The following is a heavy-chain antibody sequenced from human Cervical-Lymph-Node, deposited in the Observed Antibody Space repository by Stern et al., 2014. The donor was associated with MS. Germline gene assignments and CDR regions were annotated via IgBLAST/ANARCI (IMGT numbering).Heavy chain of an antibody. V-gene: IGHV4-59*08. Sequence: QVQLQESGPGLVKPSETLSLTCTVSGGSTSSYYWSWIRQPPGKGLEWIGYISSSGGTKYNPSLKSRVTLSVDTSKNQFALNLRSVTAADAAVYYCARGYTTSSGRPDYWGQGTLVTVAT. J-gene: IGHJ4*02. CDR1: GGSTSSYY. CDR3: ARGYTTSSGRPDY. D-gene: IGHD6-6*01. CDR2: ISSSGGT.